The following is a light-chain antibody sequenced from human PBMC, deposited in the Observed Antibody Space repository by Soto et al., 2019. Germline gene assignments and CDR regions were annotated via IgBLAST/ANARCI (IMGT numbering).Light chain of an antibody. V-gene: IGLV2-14*01. CDR1: SSDVGTYNF. CDR2: EVS. J-gene: IGLJ3*02. Sequence: QSVLTQPASVSGSPGQSITISCTGTSSDVGTYNFFSWYQQHPGKAPKLMIYEVSSRPSGVSNRFSGSKSGNTASLTISGLQAEDEADYYCSSYSSTSTPWVFGGGTKLTVL. CDR3: SSYSSTSTPWV.